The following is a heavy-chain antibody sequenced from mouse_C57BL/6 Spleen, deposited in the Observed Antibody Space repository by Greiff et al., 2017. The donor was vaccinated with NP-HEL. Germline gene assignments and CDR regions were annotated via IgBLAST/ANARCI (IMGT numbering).Heavy chain of an antibody. Sequence: VQLQQSGPELVKPGASVKISCKASGYAFSSSWMNWVKQRPGKGLEWIGRIYPGDGDTNYNGKFKGKATLTADKSSSTAYMQLSSLTSEDSAVYFCARDSYYYGSSYNYFDYWGQGTTLTVSS. CDR3: ARDSYYYGSSYNYFDY. V-gene: IGHV1-82*01. D-gene: IGHD1-1*01. J-gene: IGHJ2*01. CDR1: GYAFSSSW. CDR2: IYPGDGDT.